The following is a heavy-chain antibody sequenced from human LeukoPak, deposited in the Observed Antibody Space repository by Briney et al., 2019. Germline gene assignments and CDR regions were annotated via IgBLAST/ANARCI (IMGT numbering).Heavy chain of an antibody. CDR3: AKDSDDCSGGSCYTGNLDY. CDR1: GFTFSSYG. D-gene: IGHD2-15*01. J-gene: IGHJ4*02. Sequence: GGSLRLSCAASGFTFSSYGMHWVRQAPGKGLEWVAVISYDGSNKYYADSVKGRFTISRDNSKNTLYLQMNSLRAEDTAVYYCAKDSDDCSGGSCYTGNLDYWGQGTLVTVSS. CDR2: ISYDGSNK. V-gene: IGHV3-30*18.